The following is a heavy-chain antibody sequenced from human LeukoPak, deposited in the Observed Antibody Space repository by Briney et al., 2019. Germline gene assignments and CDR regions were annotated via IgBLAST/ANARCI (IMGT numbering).Heavy chain of an antibody. CDR2: IYYSGST. J-gene: IGHJ3*02. Sequence: SQTLSLTCTVSGGSISSGDYYWSWIRQHPGKGLEWIGYIYYSGSTYYNPSLKSRVTISVDTSKNQISLKLSSVTAADTAVYYCARDLGAPNAFDIWGQGTMVTVSS. CDR1: GGSISSGDYY. CDR3: ARDLGAPNAFDI. V-gene: IGHV4-31*03.